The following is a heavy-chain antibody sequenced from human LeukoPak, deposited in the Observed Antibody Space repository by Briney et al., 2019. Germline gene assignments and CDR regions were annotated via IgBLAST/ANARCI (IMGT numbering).Heavy chain of an antibody. CDR2: IRYDGSNK. D-gene: IGHD3-3*01. J-gene: IGHJ4*02. V-gene: IGHV3-30*02. Sequence: GGSLRLSCAASGFTFSSYGMHWVRQAPGKGLEWVAFIRYDGSNKYYAESVKGRFTISRDNSKNTLYLQMNSLRAEDRAVYYCAKASGWSGHLSGYWGQGTMVTVSS. CDR1: GFTFSSYG. CDR3: AKASGWSGHLSGY.